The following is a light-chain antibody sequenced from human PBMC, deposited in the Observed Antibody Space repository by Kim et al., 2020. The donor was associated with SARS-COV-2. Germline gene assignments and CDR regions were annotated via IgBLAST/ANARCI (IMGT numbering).Light chain of an antibody. CDR2: DVT. V-gene: IGLV2-8*01. Sequence: QSALTQPPSASGSPGQSVTISCIGSSGDIGTFNSVSWYQQHPGKAPKAVIYDVTRRPSGVPDRFSGSKSGNTASLTVSGLQPEDEADYYCSAYAGKMNFLFGGGTQLTVL. CDR1: SGDIGTFNS. J-gene: IGLJ2*01. CDR3: SAYAGKMNFL.